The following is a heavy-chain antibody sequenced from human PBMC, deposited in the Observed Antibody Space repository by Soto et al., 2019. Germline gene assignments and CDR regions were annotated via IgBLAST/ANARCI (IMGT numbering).Heavy chain of an antibody. CDR2: ISAYNGNT. D-gene: IGHD3-10*01. CDR1: GYTFTSYG. Sequence: QVQLVQSGAEVKKPGASVKVSCKASGYTFTSYGISWVRQAPGQGLEWMGWISAYNGNTNYAQKLQGRVTKTTDTNTSTAYMELRSLIPAATAVYYSARHSGRRGIEVWGKGTTVTVSS. CDR3: ARHSGRRGIEV. J-gene: IGHJ6*01. V-gene: IGHV1-18*01.